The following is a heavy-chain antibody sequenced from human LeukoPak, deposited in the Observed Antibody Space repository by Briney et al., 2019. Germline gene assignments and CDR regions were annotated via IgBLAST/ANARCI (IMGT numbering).Heavy chain of an antibody. D-gene: IGHD3-10*01. V-gene: IGHV1-24*01. J-gene: IGHJ3*02. CDR2: FDPEDGET. CDR3: ATDQFLRDGKAFDI. Sequence: ASVKVSCKVSGYTLTELSMHWVRQAPGKGLEWIGGFDPEDGETIYAQKFQGRVTMTEDTSTDTAYMELSSLRSEDTAVYYCATDQFLRDGKAFDIWGQGTTVTVSS. CDR1: GYTLTELS.